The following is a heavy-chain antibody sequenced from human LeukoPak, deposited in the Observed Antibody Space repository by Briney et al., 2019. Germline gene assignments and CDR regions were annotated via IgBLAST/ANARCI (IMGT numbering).Heavy chain of an antibody. CDR1: GGSISTGDYY. CDR3: ARARGSGQRPVDY. Sequence: ASETLSLTCTVSGGSISTGDYYWSWIRQPPGKGLVYIGYIYYSGSTYYNPSLKSRITISVDTSKNQFSLKLSSVTAADTAVYYCARARGSGQRPVDYWGQGTLVTVSS. V-gene: IGHV4-30-4*01. J-gene: IGHJ4*02. CDR2: IYYSGST. D-gene: IGHD6-25*01.